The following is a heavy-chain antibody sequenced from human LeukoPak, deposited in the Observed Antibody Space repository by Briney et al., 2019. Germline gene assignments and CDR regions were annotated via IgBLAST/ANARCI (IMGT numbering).Heavy chain of an antibody. CDR3: RQSRYSYADDY. CDR2: INHSGST. Sequence: PSDTLSLTCAVYGGSFSGYYWSWIRQPPEKGLEWIGEINHSGSTNYNPSLKSRVTISVDTSKNQFSLKLSSVTAADTAVYYCRQSRYSYADDYWGQGTLVTVSS. J-gene: IGHJ4*02. D-gene: IGHD5-18*01. CDR1: GGSFSGYY. V-gene: IGHV4-34*01.